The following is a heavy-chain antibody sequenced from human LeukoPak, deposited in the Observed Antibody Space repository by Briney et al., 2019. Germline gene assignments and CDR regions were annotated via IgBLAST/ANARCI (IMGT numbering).Heavy chain of an antibody. V-gene: IGHV3-30*04. D-gene: IGHD6-13*01. J-gene: IGHJ3*02. CDR2: ISYDGSNK. CDR3: ANLCRRSSSCHDAFDI. CDR1: GFTFSSYA. Sequence: PGGSLRLSCAASGFTFSSYAMHWVRQAPGKGLEWVAVISYDGSNKYYADSVKGRFTISRDNSKNTLYLQMNSLRAEDTAVYYCANLCRRSSSCHDAFDIWGQGTMVTVSS.